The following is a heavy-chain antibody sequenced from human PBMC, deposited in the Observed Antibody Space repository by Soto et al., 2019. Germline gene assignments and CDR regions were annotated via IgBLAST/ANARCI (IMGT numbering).Heavy chain of an antibody. Sequence: EVQLVESGGGLVQPGGSLRLSCVASGFTVTELYMNWVRQAPGKGLGWVSVIYNEFTDYADSVRGRFSISTDSSKNALYLQMNSLRAEDSAVYYCVREPRYCSGGSCSIMGDAFDIWGQGTMVTVSS. V-gene: IGHV3-66*01. CDR2: IYNEFT. CDR3: VREPRYCSGGSCSIMGDAFDI. CDR1: GFTVTELY. D-gene: IGHD2-15*01. J-gene: IGHJ3*02.